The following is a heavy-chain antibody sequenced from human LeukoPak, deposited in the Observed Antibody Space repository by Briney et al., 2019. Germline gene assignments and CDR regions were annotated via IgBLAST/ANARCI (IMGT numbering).Heavy chain of an antibody. D-gene: IGHD5-12*01. CDR1: GDSISRSSYF. V-gene: IGHV4-39*07. CDR3: ARVGADCGYSGYGFCYYYMDV. J-gene: IGHJ6*03. Sequence: SETLSLTCTVSGDSISRSSYFWAWIRQPPGKGLEWIGEINHSGSTNYNPSLKSRVTISVDTSKNQFSLKLSSVTAADTAVYYCARVGADCGYSGYGFCYYYMDVWGKGTTVTVSS. CDR2: INHSGST.